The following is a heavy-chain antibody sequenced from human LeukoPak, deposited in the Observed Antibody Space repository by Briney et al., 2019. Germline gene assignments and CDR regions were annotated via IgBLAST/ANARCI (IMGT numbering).Heavy chain of an antibody. V-gene: IGHV4-4*02. J-gene: IGHJ1*01. CDR3: ARGTSEVTMVRLAEYFQH. CDR1: GVFISSSNW. CDR2: IYHSGST. Sequence: SGTLSLTCAVSGVFISSSNWGSGVRQPPGKGLGWIGEIYHSGSTNYNPSLKSRVTISVDKSKNQFSLKLSSVTAADTAVYYCARGTSEVTMVRLAEYFQHWGQGTLVTVSS. D-gene: IGHD3-10*01.